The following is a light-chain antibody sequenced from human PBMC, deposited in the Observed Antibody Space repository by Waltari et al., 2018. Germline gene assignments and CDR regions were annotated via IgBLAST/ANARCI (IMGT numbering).Light chain of an antibody. CDR1: SSHIGTNT. CDR3: AAWDSSLNGFWA. V-gene: IGLV1-44*01. J-gene: IGLJ3*02. CDR2: VNN. Sequence: QSVLTQPPSASGTPGQRVTISCSGSSSHIGTNTLNWNQQLPGTAPKLLIYVNNQRPAGVPDRFSGSKSGTSASLAISGLQSEDEADYYCAAWDSSLNGFWAFGGGTKLTVL.